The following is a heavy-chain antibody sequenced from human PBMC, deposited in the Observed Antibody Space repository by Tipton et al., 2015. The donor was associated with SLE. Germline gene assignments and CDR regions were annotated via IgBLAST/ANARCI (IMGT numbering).Heavy chain of an antibody. Sequence: TLSLTCTVSGGSISSGSYYWSWIRQPPGKGLEWIGYIYYSGSTNYNPSLKSRVTLSVDSSKDQFSLKLSSVTAADTAVYYCARDYCSGGSCYFDYWGQGTLVTVSS. D-gene: IGHD2-15*01. CDR2: IYYSGST. V-gene: IGHV4-61*01. CDR3: ARDYCSGGSCYFDY. CDR1: GGSISSGSYY. J-gene: IGHJ4*02.